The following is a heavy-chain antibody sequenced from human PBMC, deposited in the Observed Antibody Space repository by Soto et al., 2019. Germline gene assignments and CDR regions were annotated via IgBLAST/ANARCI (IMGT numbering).Heavy chain of an antibody. CDR2: IWYDGSNK. Sequence: QVQLVESGGGVVQPGRSLRLSCAASGFTFSSYGMHWVRQAPGKGLEWVAVIWYDGSNKYYADSVKGRFTISRDSSKNTLYLQMNSLRAEDTAVYYCARDGVRGDPSMGFDPWDQGTLVTVSS. V-gene: IGHV3-33*01. CDR3: ARDGVRGDPSMGFDP. D-gene: IGHD3-10*01. CDR1: GFTFSSYG. J-gene: IGHJ5*02.